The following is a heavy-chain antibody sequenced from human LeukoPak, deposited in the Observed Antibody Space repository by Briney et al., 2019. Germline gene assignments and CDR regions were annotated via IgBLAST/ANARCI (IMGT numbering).Heavy chain of an antibody. CDR1: GVSISTGYYY. Sequence: SQTLSLTCTVSGVSISTGYYYWNWIRQPPGKGLEWLGFIYYSGTTDYSPSLRGRVTISLDTSKNQFSLNLNSVTAADTAVYYCARGELGHYDSRIKPYHFDSWGQGTLVTVSS. CDR2: IYYSGTT. CDR3: ARGELGHYDSRIKPYHFDS. J-gene: IGHJ4*02. V-gene: IGHV4-31*03. D-gene: IGHD3-22*01.